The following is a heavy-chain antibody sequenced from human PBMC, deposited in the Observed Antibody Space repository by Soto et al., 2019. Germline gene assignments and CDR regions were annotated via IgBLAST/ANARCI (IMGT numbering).Heavy chain of an antibody. V-gene: IGHV3-23*01. Sequence: EVRLLESGGGLVQPGGSLRLSCAASGFTFNNYAMSWVRRAPGEGLEWVSGVSGSGDGTYYAGFVKGRFTISRDNSKNTLYLQMNSLRAEDTAVYYCAKGGQSTNWYALDYWGQGTLVTVSS. CDR1: GFTFNNYA. CDR3: AKGGQSTNWYALDY. J-gene: IGHJ4*02. D-gene: IGHD6-13*01. CDR2: VSGSGDGT.